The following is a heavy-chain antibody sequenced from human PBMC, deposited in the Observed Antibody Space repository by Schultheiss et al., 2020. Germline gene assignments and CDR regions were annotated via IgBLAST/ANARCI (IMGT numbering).Heavy chain of an antibody. D-gene: IGHD3-10*01. Sequence: SETLSLTCTVSGGSISGYYWNWIRQPPGKGLEWIGSIYYSGSTNYNPSLKSRVTISVDTSKNQFSLKLSSVTAADTAVYYCARANVLLWFREDKPDYYYYYGMDVWGQGTTVTVSS. CDR1: GGSISGYY. CDR3: ARANVLLWFREDKPDYYYYYGMDV. CDR2: IYYSGST. J-gene: IGHJ6*02. V-gene: IGHV4-59*01.